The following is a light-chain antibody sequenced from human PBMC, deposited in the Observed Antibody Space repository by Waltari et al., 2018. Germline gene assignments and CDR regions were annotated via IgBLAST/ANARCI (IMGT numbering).Light chain of an antibody. CDR3: SSYTSSSTWV. V-gene: IGLV2-14*03. CDR2: DVS. J-gene: IGLJ3*02. Sequence: QHHPGKAAKLMIYDVSKRPSGISKRFSGSKSGNTASLTISGLQAEDEADYYCSSYTSSSTWVFGGGTKLTVL.